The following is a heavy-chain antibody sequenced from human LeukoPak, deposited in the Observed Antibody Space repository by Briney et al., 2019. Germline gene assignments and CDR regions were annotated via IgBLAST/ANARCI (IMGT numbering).Heavy chain of an antibody. V-gene: IGHV3-30*04. CDR2: MSFDGSHE. D-gene: IGHD2-15*01. Sequence: GGALRLSCVASGLTFSNSAMHWVRQAPGKGLEGVAIMSFDGSHERYGDSVKGRFTLPRDNSKNTLYLQINSLRTEDTAVYYCARGGKCSDGKCYLIDYWGQGTLVTVSS. CDR3: ARGGKCSDGKCYLIDY. J-gene: IGHJ4*02. CDR1: GLTFSNSA.